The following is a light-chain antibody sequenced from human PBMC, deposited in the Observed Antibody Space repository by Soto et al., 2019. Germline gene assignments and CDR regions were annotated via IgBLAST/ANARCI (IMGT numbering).Light chain of an antibody. V-gene: IGLV2-11*01. CDR3: CSYTSSSTL. J-gene: IGLJ1*01. CDR1: SSDVGGYNY. Sequence: QSALTQPRSVSGSPGQSVTISCTGTSSDVGGYNYVSWYQQHPGRAPKFMIYDVTKRPSGVPDRFSGSKSGNTASLTISGLQVEDEADYYCCSYTSSSTLFGTGTKLTVL. CDR2: DVT.